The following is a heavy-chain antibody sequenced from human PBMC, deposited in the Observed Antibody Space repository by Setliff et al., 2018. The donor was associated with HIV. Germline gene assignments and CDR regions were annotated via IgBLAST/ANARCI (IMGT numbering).Heavy chain of an antibody. CDR2: IYYNGIT. CDR1: GGSIGTTTYY. J-gene: IGHJ4*02. D-gene: IGHD2-15*01. Sequence: PSETLSLTCAVSGGSIGTTTYYWGWIRQPPGKGLEWIGSIYYNGITYYNPSLKGRFTISVDTSKNQFSLKVTSVTAADTAVYYCASRIFHSSFPSFDSWGQGTLVTVSS. V-gene: IGHV4-39*01. CDR3: ASRIFHSSFPSFDS.